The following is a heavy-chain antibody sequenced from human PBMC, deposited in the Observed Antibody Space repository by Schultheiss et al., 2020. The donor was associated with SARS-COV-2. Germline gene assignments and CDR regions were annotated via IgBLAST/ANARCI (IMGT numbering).Heavy chain of an antibody. CDR2: ISWNSGSI. CDR1: GFTFDDYA. Sequence: GGSLRLSCAASGFTFDDYAMHWVRQAPGKGLEWVSGISWNSGSIGYADSVKGRFTISRDNAKNSLYLQMNSLRAEDTALYYCAKGEQWLADYFDYWGQGTLVTVSS. V-gene: IGHV3-9*01. CDR3: AKGEQWLADYFDY. D-gene: IGHD6-19*01. J-gene: IGHJ4*02.